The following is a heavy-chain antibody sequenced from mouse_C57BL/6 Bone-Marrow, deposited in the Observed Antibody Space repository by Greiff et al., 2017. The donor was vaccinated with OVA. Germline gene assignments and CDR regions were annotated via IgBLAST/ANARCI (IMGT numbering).Heavy chain of an antibody. CDR3: ARPNYYGSSYDYAMDY. Sequence: EVKLVESGGDLVKPGGSLKLSCAASGFTFSSYGMSWVRQTPDKRLEWVATISSGGSYTYYPDSVKGRFTISRDNATNTLYLQMSSLKSEDTAMYYCARPNYYGSSYDYAMDYWGQGTSVTVSS. J-gene: IGHJ4*01. CDR2: ISSGGSYT. V-gene: IGHV5-6*01. D-gene: IGHD1-1*01. CDR1: GFTFSSYG.